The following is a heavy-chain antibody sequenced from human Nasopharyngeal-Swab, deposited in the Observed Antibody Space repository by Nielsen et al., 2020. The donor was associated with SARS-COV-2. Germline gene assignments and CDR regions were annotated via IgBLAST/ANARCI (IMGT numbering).Heavy chain of an antibody. D-gene: IGHD3-10*01. CDR2: ISSDGGST. CDR3: ARDRYYGSGSFDY. J-gene: IGHJ4*02. V-gene: IGHV3-64*01. CDR1: GFTFSSYA. Sequence: GESLKISCAASGFTFSSYAMHWVRQAPGKGLEYVSAISSDGGSTYYANSVKGRFTISRDNSKNTLYLQMGSLRAEDTAVYYCARDRYYGSGSFDYWGQGTLVTVSS.